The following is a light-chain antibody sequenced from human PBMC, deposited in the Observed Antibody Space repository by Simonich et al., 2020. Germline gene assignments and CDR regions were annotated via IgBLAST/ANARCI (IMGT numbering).Light chain of an antibody. CDR2: RNN. CDR3: AAWDDSLSGPWV. V-gene: IGLV1-47*01. Sequence: QSVLTQPPSASGTPGQRVTISCSGSSSNIGSNYVYWYQQLPGTAPKLLIYRNNPRPSGVPYRFAGSQSGTSASLAISGLRSEDEADYYCAAWDDSLSGPWVFGGGTKLTVL. J-gene: IGLJ3*02. CDR1: SSNIGSNY.